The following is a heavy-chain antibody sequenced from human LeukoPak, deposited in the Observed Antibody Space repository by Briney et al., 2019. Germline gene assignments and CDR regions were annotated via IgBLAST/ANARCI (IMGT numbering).Heavy chain of an antibody. J-gene: IGHJ6*03. CDR1: GYSFTNYW. CDR2: IYPGDSDT. CDR3: AKPALYCSSTVCPPYMDV. D-gene: IGHD2-2*01. V-gene: IGHV5-51*01. Sequence: GESLKISCKASGYSFTNYWIGWVRQMPGKGLEWMGIIYPGDSDTRYSPSFQGQVTISADKSINTAYLQWSSLKASDTATYYCAKPALYCSSTVCPPYMDVWGKGTTVTVSS.